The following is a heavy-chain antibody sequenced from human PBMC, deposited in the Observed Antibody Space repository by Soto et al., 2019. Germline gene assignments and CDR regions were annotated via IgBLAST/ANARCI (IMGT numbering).Heavy chain of an antibody. CDR1: GGSISTGGFY. D-gene: IGHD2-8*02. Sequence: QVQLRESGPGLVKPSQTLSLTCTVSGGSISTGGFYWHWIRQYPGKGLEWIGSIFYSGRTSDNPSLTSRVTMSIEASKNRFSLRLSSVTAADTAVYYCAQAGVFTGGDAFDVWGQGRLVTVSS. J-gene: IGHJ3*01. CDR3: AQAGVFTGGDAFDV. CDR2: IFYSGRT. V-gene: IGHV4-31*03.